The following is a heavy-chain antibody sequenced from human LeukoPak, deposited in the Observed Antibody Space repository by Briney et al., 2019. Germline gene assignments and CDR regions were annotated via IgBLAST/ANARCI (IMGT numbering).Heavy chain of an antibody. CDR1: GFTFSSYG. CDR2: ISGSGDNT. V-gene: IGHV3-23*01. CDR3: AKAKSVGAGSYENNCFDP. D-gene: IGHD3-10*01. Sequence: GWSLRLSCTASGFTFSSYGMSWVRQAPGQGLEWVSGISGSGDNTYYADSVKGRFTISRDNSKNTLYLQMNSLRAEDTAVYYCAKAKSVGAGSYENNCFDPWGQGTLVTVSS. J-gene: IGHJ5*02.